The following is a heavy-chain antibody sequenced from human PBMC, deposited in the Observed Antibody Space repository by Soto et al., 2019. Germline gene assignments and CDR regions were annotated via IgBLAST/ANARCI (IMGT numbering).Heavy chain of an antibody. CDR1: GFTFNNYA. CDR3: AKDGGGDSSGYYYGDY. D-gene: IGHD3-22*01. Sequence: EVQLLESGGGLVQPGGSLRLSCAASGFTFNNYAMSWVRQAPGKGLEWVSAISGSGGSTYYADSVKGRFTISRDNSKNPLDLQMNSLRVEDTAVYYCAKDGGGDSSGYYYGDYWGQGTLATVSS. V-gene: IGHV3-23*01. CDR2: ISGSGGST. J-gene: IGHJ4*02.